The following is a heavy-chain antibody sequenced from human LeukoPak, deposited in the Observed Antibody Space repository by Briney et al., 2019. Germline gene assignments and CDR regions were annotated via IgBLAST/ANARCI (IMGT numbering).Heavy chain of an antibody. CDR1: GFTFSSYA. CDR2: ISGSGGST. CDR3: AKDPTMIVVVIPDY. D-gene: IGHD3-22*01. V-gene: IGHV3-23*01. J-gene: IGHJ4*02. Sequence: GGSLRLSCAASGFTFSSYAMSWVRQAPGKGLEWVSAISGSGGSTYYADSVKGRFTISRDNSKNTPYLQMNSLRAEDTAVYYCAKDPTMIVVVIPDYWGQGTLVTVS.